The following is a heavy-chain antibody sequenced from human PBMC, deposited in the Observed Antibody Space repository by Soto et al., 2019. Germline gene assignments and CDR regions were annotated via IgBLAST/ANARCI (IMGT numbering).Heavy chain of an antibody. CDR1: GGTFSSYA. CDR2: IIPIFGTA. J-gene: IGHJ3*02. D-gene: IGHD4-17*01. CDR3: ARDDSGGNSDYDAFDI. Sequence: QVQLVHSGAEVKNPGSSVQVSCKASGGTFSSYAIRWVRKAPGQRRDWMGGIIPIFGTAKDAQKFQGRVTITADEYTSKAYMELSSLRSEDTAVYYCARDDSGGNSDYDAFDIWGQGTMVTVSS. V-gene: IGHV1-69*01.